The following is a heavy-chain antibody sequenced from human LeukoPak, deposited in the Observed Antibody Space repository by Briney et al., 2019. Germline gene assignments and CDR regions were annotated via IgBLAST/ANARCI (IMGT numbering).Heavy chain of an antibody. D-gene: IGHD1-26*01. CDR3: ARVNLRGSQYNWFDP. V-gene: IGHV4-59*08. CDR2: IYYSGST. CDR1: GGSISSYY. Sequence: PSETLSLTCTVSGGSISSYYWSWIRQPPGKGLEWIGYIYYSGSTNYNPSLKSRVTISVDTSKNQFSLKLSSVTAADTAVYYCARVNLRGSQYNWFDPWGQGTLVTVSS. J-gene: IGHJ5*02.